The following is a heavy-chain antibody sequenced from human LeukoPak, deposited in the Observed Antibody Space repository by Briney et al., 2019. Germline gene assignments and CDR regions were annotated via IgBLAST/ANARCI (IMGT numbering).Heavy chain of an antibody. V-gene: IGHV4-34*01. J-gene: IGHJ3*02. CDR3: ARGLALRFLEWLFPRAEHDAFDI. D-gene: IGHD3-3*01. CDR2: IYHSGST. Sequence: SETLSLTCAVYGGSFSGYYWSWIRQPPGKGLEWIGSIYHSGSTYYNPSLKSRVTISVDTSKNQFSLKLSSVTAAHTAVYYCARGLALRFLEWLFPRAEHDAFDIWGQGTMVTVSS. CDR1: GGSFSGYY.